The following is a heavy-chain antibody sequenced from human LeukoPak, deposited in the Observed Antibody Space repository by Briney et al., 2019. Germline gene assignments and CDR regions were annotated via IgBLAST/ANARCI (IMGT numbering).Heavy chain of an antibody. Sequence: GASVKVSCKASGYTFTSYAMHWVRQAPGQRLEWMGWINAGNGNTKYSQKFQGRVTITRDTSASTAYMELSSLRSEDTAVYYCARSGTTGTVHAFDIWGQGTMVTVSS. CDR1: GYTFTSYA. CDR2: INAGNGNT. D-gene: IGHD1-1*01. J-gene: IGHJ3*02. CDR3: ARSGTTGTVHAFDI. V-gene: IGHV1-3*01.